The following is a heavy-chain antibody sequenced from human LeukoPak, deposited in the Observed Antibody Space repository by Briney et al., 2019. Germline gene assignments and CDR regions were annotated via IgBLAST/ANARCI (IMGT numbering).Heavy chain of an antibody. V-gene: IGHV3-48*03. D-gene: IGHD3-10*02. J-gene: IGHJ4*02. CDR2: ISSSGSTI. Sequence: GGSLRLSCAASGFTFSSYEMNWVRQAPGKGLEWVSYISSSGSTIYYADSVKGRFTISRDNAENSLYLQMNSLRAEDTAVYYCAELGITMIGGVWGQGTLVTVSS. CDR3: AELGITMIGGV. CDR1: GFTFSSYE.